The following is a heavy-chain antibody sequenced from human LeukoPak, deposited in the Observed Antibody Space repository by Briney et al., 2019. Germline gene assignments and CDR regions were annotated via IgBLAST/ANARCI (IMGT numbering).Heavy chain of an antibody. CDR3: ARAAEYSSGWYLFDY. J-gene: IGHJ4*02. D-gene: IGHD6-19*01. CDR2: IYTSGGT. V-gene: IGHV4-4*07. Sequence: SETLSLTCTVSGGSISNYYWTWIRQPAGKGLEWIGRIYTSGGTNYTPSLKSRVTMSVDTSKNQFSLKLSSVTAADTAMYYCARAAEYSSGWYLFDYWGQGILVTVSA. CDR1: GGSISNYY.